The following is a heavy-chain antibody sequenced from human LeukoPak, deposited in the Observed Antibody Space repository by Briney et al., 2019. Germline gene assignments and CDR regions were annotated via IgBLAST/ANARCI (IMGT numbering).Heavy chain of an antibody. Sequence: ASVKVSCKASGYTFTSYYMHWVRQAPGQGLEWMGIINPSGGSTSYAQKFQGRVTMTRDTSTSTVYMELSSLRSEDTAVYYCASLFYGYVWGSHRYEDAFDIWARGTMVTVSS. D-gene: IGHD3-16*02. CDR1: GYTFTSYY. CDR3: ASLFYGYVWGSHRYEDAFDI. J-gene: IGHJ3*02. CDR2: INPSGGST. V-gene: IGHV1-46*01.